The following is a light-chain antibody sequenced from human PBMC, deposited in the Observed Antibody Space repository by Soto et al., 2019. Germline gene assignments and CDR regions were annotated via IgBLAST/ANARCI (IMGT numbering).Light chain of an antibody. J-gene: IGKJ4*01. CDR3: QQVKSYPRT. CDR1: QAITNN. CDR2: EES. Sequence: DIHLTQSPSSLSASVGDRVTITCRASQAITNNLAWYQQKPGNPPRLLIYEESTLHSGVPSRFSGRKVGTQFILTIDSLQPEDFATCYCQQVKSYPRTFGGGTKVDIK. V-gene: IGKV1-9*01.